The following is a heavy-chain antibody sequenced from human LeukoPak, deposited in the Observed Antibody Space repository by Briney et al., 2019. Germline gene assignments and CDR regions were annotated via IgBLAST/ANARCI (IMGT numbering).Heavy chain of an antibody. CDR3: ARVLRSTMPRGVMILRYHYYYMDV. V-gene: IGHV3-9*01. D-gene: IGHD3-10*01. J-gene: IGHJ6*03. Sequence: HTGGTLRLSCAASGFTFDDYAMHWVRQAPGKGLEWVSGISWNSGSIGYADSVKGRFTISRDNAKNSLYLQMNSLRAEDTAVYFCARVLRSTMPRGVMILRYHYYYMDVWGKGTTVTISS. CDR1: GFTFDDYA. CDR2: ISWNSGSI.